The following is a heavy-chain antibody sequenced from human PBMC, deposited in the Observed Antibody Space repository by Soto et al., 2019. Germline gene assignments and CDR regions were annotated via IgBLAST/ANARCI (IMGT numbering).Heavy chain of an antibody. J-gene: IGHJ6*02. CDR2: INPADSHT. CDR1: GYTFTNYW. CDR3: VRPHVETGGPKDEGNHALDV. Sequence: PGESLKISCKGSGYTFTNYWIVWVRQVPGKGLEWLGIINPADSHTRYSPSFQGQVTVSVDKSIKTAYLQWSSLRASDSAMYYCVRPHVETGGPKDEGNHALDVWGQGTTVTVSS. D-gene: IGHD5-18*01. V-gene: IGHV5-51*01.